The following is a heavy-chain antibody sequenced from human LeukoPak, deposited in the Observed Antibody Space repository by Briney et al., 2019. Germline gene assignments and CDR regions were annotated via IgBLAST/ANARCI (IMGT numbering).Heavy chain of an antibody. CDR3: ARYCGADSCYSGLDY. J-gene: IGHJ4*02. CDR1: GFTFSSYV. CDR2: IGNSGRDT. D-gene: IGHD2-15*01. Sequence: GGRLSLSCAASGFTFSSYVMTWVRQAPGRGLEWVSSIGNSGRDTYYADSMKGRLAISRDNSKSTLFLHMSSLRAGDTAIYYCARYCGADSCYSGLDYWGQGALVTVSS. V-gene: IGHV3-23*01.